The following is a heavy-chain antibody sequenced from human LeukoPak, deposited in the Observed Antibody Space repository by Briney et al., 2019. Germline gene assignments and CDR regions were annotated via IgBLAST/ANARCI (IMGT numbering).Heavy chain of an antibody. CDR3: AGQRGRWLQLSWFDP. Sequence: TASETLSLTCTVSGGSISSYYWSWIRQPPGKGLEWIGYIYYSGSTNYNPSLKSRVTISVDTSKNQFPLKLSSVTAADTAVYYCAGQRGRWLQLSWFDPWGQGTLVTVSS. CDR2: IYYSGST. D-gene: IGHD5-24*01. J-gene: IGHJ5*02. CDR1: GGSISSYY. V-gene: IGHV4-59*08.